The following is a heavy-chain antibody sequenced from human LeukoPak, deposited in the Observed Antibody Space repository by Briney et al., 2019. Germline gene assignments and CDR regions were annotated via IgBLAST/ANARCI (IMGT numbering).Heavy chain of an antibody. CDR3: AKDWQWLVQGNYFDY. V-gene: IGHV3-23*01. CDR2: ISGSGGAT. Sequence: PGGSLRLSCAASGFTFSSYAMSWVRQSPGKGLEWASGISGSGGATYYADSVRGRFTISRDNSENTLYLHMNSLRAEDSAVYYCAKDWQWLVQGNYFDYWGQGTLVTVSS. CDR1: GFTFSSYA. D-gene: IGHD6-19*01. J-gene: IGHJ4*02.